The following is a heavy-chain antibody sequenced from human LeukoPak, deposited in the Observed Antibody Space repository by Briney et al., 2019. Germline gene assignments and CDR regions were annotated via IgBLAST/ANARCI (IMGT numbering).Heavy chain of an antibody. D-gene: IGHD6-19*01. CDR2: INPNTGGT. CDR1: GYTFTDYY. V-gene: IGHV1-2*06. J-gene: IGHJ6*02. Sequence: ASVKASCKASGYTFTDYYMHWVRQAPGQGLEWVGRINPNTGGTNYAQRFQGRVTLTRDTSITTAYMELSSLRSDDTAIYYCACLYQWQVSYYSHGMDVWGQGTTVTVSS. CDR3: ACLYQWQVSYYSHGMDV.